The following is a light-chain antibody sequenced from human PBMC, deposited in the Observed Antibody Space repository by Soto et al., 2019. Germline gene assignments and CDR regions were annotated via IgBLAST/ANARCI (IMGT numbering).Light chain of an antibody. V-gene: IGLV7-46*01. CDR3: LLSYNGVQV. CDR1: AGAVTSGQY. J-gene: IGLJ3*02. Sequence: QAVVTQEPSLTVSPGGTVTLTCGSSAGAVTSGQYPFWFQQKPGQAPKTLIYDTSRRHSWTPARFSGSLLGGKAALTLSGTQPEDEDEYYCLLSYNGVQVFGGGTKVTVL. CDR2: DTS.